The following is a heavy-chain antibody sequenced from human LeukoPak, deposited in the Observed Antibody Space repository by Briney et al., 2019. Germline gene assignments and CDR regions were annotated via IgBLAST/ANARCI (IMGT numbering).Heavy chain of an antibody. D-gene: IGHD6-19*01. CDR2: INHSGST. V-gene: IGHV4-34*01. CDR1: GGSFSGYY. J-gene: IGHJ4*02. CDR3: ARLGYSSGWTLDY. Sequence: SETLSLTCAVYGGSFSGYYWSWIRQPPGKGLEWIGEINHSGSTNYNPSRKSRVTISVDTSKNQLSLKLSSVTAADTAVYYCARLGYSSGWTLDYWGQGTLVTVSS.